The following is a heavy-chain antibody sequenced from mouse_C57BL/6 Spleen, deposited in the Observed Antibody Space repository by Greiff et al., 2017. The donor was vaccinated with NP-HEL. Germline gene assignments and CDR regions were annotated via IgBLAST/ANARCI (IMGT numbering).Heavy chain of an antibody. J-gene: IGHJ3*01. CDR3: ARWELRGWFAY. CDR2: INPSSGYT. D-gene: IGHD3-2*02. CDR1: GYTFTSYT. V-gene: IGHV1-4*01. Sequence: QVQLQQSGAELARPGASVKMSCKASGYTFTSYTMHWVKQRPGQGLEWIGYINPSSGYTKYNQKFKDKATLTADKSSSTAYMQLSSLTSEDSAVYYCARWELRGWFAYWGQGTLVTVSA.